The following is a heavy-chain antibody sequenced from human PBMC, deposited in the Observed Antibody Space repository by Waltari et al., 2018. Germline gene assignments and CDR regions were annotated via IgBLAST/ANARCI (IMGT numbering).Heavy chain of an antibody. J-gene: IGHJ4*02. Sequence: QVQLMQSGDEVKKPGASVKVSCTASGYTFSTYGITWVRQAPGQALEWVGWISAYNGNTNYPQHLRTRISLTRDTSTSTAYLELRSLTSDDTAVYYCARGREYYDFWSGSSYFDSWGQGTLVTVSS. CDR2: ISAYNGNT. CDR1: GYTFSTYG. CDR3: ARGREYYDFWSGSSYFDS. D-gene: IGHD3-3*01. V-gene: IGHV1-18*01.